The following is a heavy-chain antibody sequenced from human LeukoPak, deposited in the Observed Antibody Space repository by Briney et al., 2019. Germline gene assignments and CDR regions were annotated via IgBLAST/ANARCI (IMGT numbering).Heavy chain of an antibody. V-gene: IGHV4-4*08. D-gene: IGHD5-18*01. CDR2: ISSGST. Sequence: PSETLSLTCTVSGGSISSYYWSWIRQPPGKGLEWIGYISSGSTNYNPSLKSRVTISVDTSKNQFSLKLSSVTAADTAVYYCARWVQYSSVSNDAFDIWGQGTMVTVSS. CDR3: ARWVQYSSVSNDAFDI. J-gene: IGHJ3*02. CDR1: GGSISSYY.